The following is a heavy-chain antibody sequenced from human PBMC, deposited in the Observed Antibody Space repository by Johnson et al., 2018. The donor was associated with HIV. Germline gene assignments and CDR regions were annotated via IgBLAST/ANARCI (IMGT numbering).Heavy chain of an antibody. CDR2: IKKDGSAK. Sequence: VQLVESGGGLVQPGGSLRLSCEASGFTISGNWMNWVRQAPGKGLEWVASIKKDGSAKYCVDSVKGRLNISRDNDKNSVHLQMTSLRPEDPAVYFCARERGNGFDIWGQGTVVTVSS. CDR1: GFTISGNW. V-gene: IGHV3-7*01. CDR3: ARERGNGFDI. D-gene: IGHD3-10*01. J-gene: IGHJ3*02.